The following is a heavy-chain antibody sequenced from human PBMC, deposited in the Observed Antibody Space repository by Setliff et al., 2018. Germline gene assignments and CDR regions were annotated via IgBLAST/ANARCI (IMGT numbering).Heavy chain of an antibody. Sequence: SETLSLTCTVSGGSISSSLYYWGWIRQPPGKGLEWIGSIYYSGSTYYNPSLKSRVTISVDTSKNQFSLKLSSVTAADTAVYYCARVSGMGSPPYYYYYYGMDAWGQGTTVTV. J-gene: IGHJ6*02. CDR3: ARVSGMGSPPYYYYYYGMDA. CDR2: IYYSGST. V-gene: IGHV4-39*07. CDR1: GGSISSSLYY. D-gene: IGHD6-25*01.